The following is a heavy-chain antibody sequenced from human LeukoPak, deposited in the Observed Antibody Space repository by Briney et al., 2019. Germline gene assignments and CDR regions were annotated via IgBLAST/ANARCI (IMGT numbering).Heavy chain of an antibody. V-gene: IGHV4-59*01. J-gene: IGHJ4*02. CDR3: ARGIDDFWSGYSYFDY. Sequence: PSETLSLTCTVSGGSISSYYWSWIRQPPGKGLEWIGYIYYSGSTNYNPSLKSRVTISVDTSKNQFSLKLSSVTAADTAVYYCARGIDDFWSGYSYFDYWGQGTLVTVSS. CDR2: IYYSGST. D-gene: IGHD3-3*01. CDR1: GGSISSYY.